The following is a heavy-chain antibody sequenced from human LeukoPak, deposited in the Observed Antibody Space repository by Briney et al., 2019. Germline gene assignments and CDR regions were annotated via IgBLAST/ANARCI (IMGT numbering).Heavy chain of an antibody. Sequence: SETLSLTCTVSGGSIYTSSYYWVWIRQPPGKGLEWIGSIYFSGVTYYSESLKNRVSLSTSGNHFSLELKSVIAADTAVYYCARATRGGYDGYFDYWGQGTLVTVSS. CDR3: ARATRGGYDGYFDY. CDR2: IYFSGVT. CDR1: GGSIYTSSYY. V-gene: IGHV4-39*02. J-gene: IGHJ4*02. D-gene: IGHD5-12*01.